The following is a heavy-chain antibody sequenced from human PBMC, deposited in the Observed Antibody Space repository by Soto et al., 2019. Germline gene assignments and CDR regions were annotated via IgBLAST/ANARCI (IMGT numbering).Heavy chain of an antibody. D-gene: IGHD6-13*01. CDR2: IIPVLGVA. J-gene: IGHJ4*02. CDR1: GGSFNSYT. Sequence: QVQLVQSGAEVKKPGSSVKVSCKASGGSFNSYTFSWVRQAPGQGPEWMGRIIPVLGVANYAQTFQGRVTITADKSTSTVYMDLISLRSEDTAVYYCARGAVAAGGTLGSWGQGTLVTVSS. V-gene: IGHV1-69*02. CDR3: ARGAVAAGGTLGS.